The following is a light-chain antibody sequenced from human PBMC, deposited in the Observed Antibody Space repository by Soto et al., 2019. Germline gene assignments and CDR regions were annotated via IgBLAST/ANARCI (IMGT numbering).Light chain of an antibody. CDR3: AAWDDSLNGNYV. CDR2: SNN. J-gene: IGLJ1*01. Sequence: QSVLTQAVSAWGTHVQRVTIIKSENSKNIGSNTVNWYQQLPGTAPKPLIYSNNQRPSGVPDRFSGSKSGTSASLAISGLQSEDEADYYCAAWDDSLNGNYVFGTGTKVTVL. V-gene: IGLV1-44*01. CDR1: SKNIGSNT.